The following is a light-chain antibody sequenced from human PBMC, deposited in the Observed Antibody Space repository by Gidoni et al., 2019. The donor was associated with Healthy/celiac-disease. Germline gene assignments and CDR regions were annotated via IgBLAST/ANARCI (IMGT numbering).Light chain of an antibody. V-gene: IGKV1-27*01. J-gene: IGKJ4*01. CDR2: SAS. CDR1: QSSSSY. Sequence: DLQSTQSPSSLSASGGDSVTITCRVSQSSSSYLNWYRQKPGKVPKLLIYSASNLQSGVSSRFSGSGSGTYFTLTISILQPEYVATYYGQRTYNARTFGGGTKVEIK. CDR3: QRTYNART.